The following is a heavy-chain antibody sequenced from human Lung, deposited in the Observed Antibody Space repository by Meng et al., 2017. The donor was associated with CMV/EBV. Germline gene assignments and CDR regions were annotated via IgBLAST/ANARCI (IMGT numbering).Heavy chain of an antibody. V-gene: IGHV1-2*02. CDR3: AREMNVYYDFWSGYYPRPDYYYYGMDV. J-gene: IGHJ6*02. Sequence: ASVXVSCKASGYTFTGYYMHWVRQAPGQGLEWMGWINPNSGGTNYAQKFQGRVTMTRDTSISTAYMELSRLRSDDTAVYYCAREMNVYYDFWSGYYPRPDYYYYGMDVWGQGTTVTGSS. D-gene: IGHD3-3*01. CDR1: GYTFTGYY. CDR2: INPNSGGT.